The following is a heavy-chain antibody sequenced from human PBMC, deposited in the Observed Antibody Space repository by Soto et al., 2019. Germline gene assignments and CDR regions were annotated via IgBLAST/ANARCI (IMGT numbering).Heavy chain of an antibody. CDR3: VRTSLVVAAATREDY. Sequence: EVQLVESGGGLVQPGGSLRLSCAASGFTFSSYWMHWVRHAPGKGLVWVSRINSDGSSTSYADSVKGRFTISRDNAKNTLYLQMKSLRAEDTAVYYCVRTSLVVAAATREDYWGQGTLVTVSS. CDR2: INSDGSST. D-gene: IGHD2-15*01. CDR1: GFTFSSYW. V-gene: IGHV3-74*01. J-gene: IGHJ4*02.